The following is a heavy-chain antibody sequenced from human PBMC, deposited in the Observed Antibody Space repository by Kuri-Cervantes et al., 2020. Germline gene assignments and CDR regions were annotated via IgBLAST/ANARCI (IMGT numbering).Heavy chain of an antibody. V-gene: IGHV1-69*13. CDR3: ARDSNRYSSGWYFFDY. CDR1: GYTFTSYG. CDR2: IIPIFGTA. D-gene: IGHD6-19*01. J-gene: IGHJ4*02. Sequence: SVKVSCKASGYTFTSYGISWVRQAPGQGLEWMGGIIPIFGTANYAQKFQGRVTITADESTSTAYMELSSLRSEDTAVYYCARDSNRYSSGWYFFDYWGQGTLVTVSS.